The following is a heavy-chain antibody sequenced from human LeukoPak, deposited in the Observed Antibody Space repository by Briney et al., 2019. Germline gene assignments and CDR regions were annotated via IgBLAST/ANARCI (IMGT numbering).Heavy chain of an antibody. D-gene: IGHD1-26*01. CDR1: GGSISSYY. Sequence: SETLSLTCTVSGGSISSYYWSWIRQPPGKGLEWIGYIYYSGSTNYNPSLKSRVTISVGTSKNQFSLKLSSVTAADTAVYYCARANSGSYNGYYFDYWGQGTLVTVSS. CDR2: IYYSGST. J-gene: IGHJ4*02. CDR3: ARANSGSYNGYYFDY. V-gene: IGHV4-59*01.